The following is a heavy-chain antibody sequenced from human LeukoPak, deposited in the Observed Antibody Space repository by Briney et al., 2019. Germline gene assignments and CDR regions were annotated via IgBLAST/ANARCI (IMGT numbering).Heavy chain of an antibody. Sequence: PSETLSLTCTVSGGSISSYYWTWIRQPPGKGLEWIGYIYSSGSTNYNPSLKSRVTISVDTSKNQFSLNLSSVTAADTAVYYCARHARGTGYFDYWGQGTLVTVSS. CDR1: GGSISSYY. J-gene: IGHJ4*02. CDR3: ARHARGTGYFDY. CDR2: IYSSGST. D-gene: IGHD3/OR15-3a*01. V-gene: IGHV4-59*08.